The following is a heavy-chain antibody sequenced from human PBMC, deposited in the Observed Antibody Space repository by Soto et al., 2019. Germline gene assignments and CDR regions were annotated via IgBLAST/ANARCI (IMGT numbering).Heavy chain of an antibody. CDR3: ASFTQYSSSWYEIDY. D-gene: IGHD6-13*01. V-gene: IGHV1-18*01. Sequence: GASVKVSCKASGYTFTSYGISWVRQAPGQGLEWMGWISAYNGNTNYAQKLQGRVTMTTDTSTSTAYMELRSLRSDDTAVYYCASFTQYSSSWYEIDYWGQGTLVNVAS. CDR1: GYTFTSYG. J-gene: IGHJ4*02. CDR2: ISAYNGNT.